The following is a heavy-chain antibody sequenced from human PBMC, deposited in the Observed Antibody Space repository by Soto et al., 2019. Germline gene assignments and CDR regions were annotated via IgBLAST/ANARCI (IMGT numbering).Heavy chain of an antibody. CDR1: GFTFSSYA. J-gene: IGHJ6*02. D-gene: IGHD5-12*01. Sequence: GGSLRLSCAASGFTFSSYAMSWVRQAPGKGLEWVSAISGSGGSTYYADSVKGRFTISRDNSKNTLYLQMNSLRAEDTAVYYCCDGGYARRAYGMDVWGQGTTVTVSS. V-gene: IGHV3-23*01. CDR2: ISGSGGST. CDR3: CDGGYARRAYGMDV.